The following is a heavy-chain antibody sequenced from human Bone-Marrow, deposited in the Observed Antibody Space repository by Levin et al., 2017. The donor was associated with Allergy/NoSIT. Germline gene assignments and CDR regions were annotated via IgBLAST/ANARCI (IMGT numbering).Heavy chain of an antibody. CDR1: GFTFSNVW. J-gene: IGHJ4*02. V-gene: IGHV3-15*01. Sequence: GESLKISCAASGFTFSNVWMSWVRQAPGKGLEWISRIKRKMEGESTDYAASVKGRFFMSRDDSRNTVSLQMNSLRSDDTAVYYCAAGLGRSDFDYWGQRILAIVSS. D-gene: IGHD7-27*01. CDR3: AAGLGRSDFDY. CDR2: IKRKMEGEST.